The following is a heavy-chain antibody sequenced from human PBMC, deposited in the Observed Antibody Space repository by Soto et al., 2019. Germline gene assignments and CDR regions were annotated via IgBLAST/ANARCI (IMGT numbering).Heavy chain of an antibody. D-gene: IGHD3-10*01. CDR3: ARDLLVGWFGALGN. CDR2: IYHSGST. V-gene: IGHV4-4*02. Sequence: PSETLSLTCAVSGGSISSSNWWSWVRQPPGKGLEWIGEIYHSGSTNYNPSLKSRVTISVDKSKNQFSLKLSSVTAADTAVYYCARDLLVGWFGALGNWGQGTLVTASS. J-gene: IGHJ4*02. CDR1: GGSISSSNW.